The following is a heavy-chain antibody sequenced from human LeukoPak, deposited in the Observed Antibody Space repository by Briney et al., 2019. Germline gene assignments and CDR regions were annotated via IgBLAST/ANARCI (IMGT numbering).Heavy chain of an antibody. Sequence: PGGSLRLPCAASGFTFSSHWMHWVRQAPGKGLVWVSRIESDGSTKMYADSVRGRFTISRDNAKNTLYLQMNSLRAEDTAVYYCAREHRGAGATVDYWGQGILVTVSS. CDR3: AREHRGAGATVDY. CDR1: GFTFSSHW. CDR2: IESDGSTK. V-gene: IGHV3-74*03. J-gene: IGHJ4*02. D-gene: IGHD1-26*01.